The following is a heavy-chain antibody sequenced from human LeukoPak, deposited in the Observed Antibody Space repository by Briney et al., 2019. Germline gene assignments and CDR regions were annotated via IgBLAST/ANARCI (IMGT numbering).Heavy chain of an antibody. D-gene: IGHD1-26*01. CDR3: ARGPLVLSYDY. CDR1: GFTVSSNY. Sequence: GGSLRLSCAASGFTVSSNYMTWVRQAPGKGLEWVSYISSSSSTIYYADSVKGRFTISRDNAKNSLYLQMNSLRAEDTAVYYCARGPLVLSYDYWGQGTLVTVSS. CDR2: ISSSSSTI. J-gene: IGHJ4*02. V-gene: IGHV3-48*04.